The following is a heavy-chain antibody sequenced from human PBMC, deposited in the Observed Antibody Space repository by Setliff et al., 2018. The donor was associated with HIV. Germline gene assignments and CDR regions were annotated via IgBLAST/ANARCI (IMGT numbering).Heavy chain of an antibody. Sequence: GGSMRLSCAASGFTFSSYGMNGVRQAPGKGLEWVAIIWYDGSKKYYADSVQGRFTMSRDNSKNTLYLQMNSLRAEDTAVYYCAKDHKGYYYDSSGYHYEGVDYWGQGTLVPVSS. J-gene: IGHJ4*02. CDR1: GFTFSSYG. V-gene: IGHV3-33*06. CDR2: IWYDGSKK. D-gene: IGHD3-22*01. CDR3: AKDHKGYYYDSSGYHYEGVDY.